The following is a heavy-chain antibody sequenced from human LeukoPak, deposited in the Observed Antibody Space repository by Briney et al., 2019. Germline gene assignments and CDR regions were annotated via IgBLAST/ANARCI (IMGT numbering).Heavy chain of an antibody. CDR1: GGSISSYY. V-gene: IGHV4-59*04. J-gene: IGHJ4*02. Sequence: SETQSLTCTVSGGSISSYYWSWIRQPPGKGLEWIGYIYYSGSTYYNPSLKSRVTISVDTSKNQFSLKLSSVTAADTAVYYCASLRERSYYARGFDYWGQGTLVTVSS. CDR3: ASLRERSYYARGFDY. CDR2: IYYSGST. D-gene: IGHD1-26*01.